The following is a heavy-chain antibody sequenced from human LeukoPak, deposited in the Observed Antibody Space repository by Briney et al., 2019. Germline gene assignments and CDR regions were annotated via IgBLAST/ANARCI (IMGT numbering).Heavy chain of an antibody. CDR3: TTDARDDYGDYLFDY. Sequence: GGSLRLSCAVSGFTFRNAWMSWVRQAPGKGLEWVGRIKSKTDGGTTDYAAPVKGRFTISREDSKNTLYLQMSSLKSEDTAVYYCTTDARDDYGDYLFDYWGQGTLVTGSS. D-gene: IGHD4-17*01. CDR2: IKSKTDGGTT. CDR1: GFTFRNAW. J-gene: IGHJ4*02. V-gene: IGHV3-15*01.